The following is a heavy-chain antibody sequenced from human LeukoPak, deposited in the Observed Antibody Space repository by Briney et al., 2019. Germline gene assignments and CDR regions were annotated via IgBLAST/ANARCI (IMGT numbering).Heavy chain of an antibody. CDR3: ARHLNYYDSSGYSNYFDY. Sequence: SETLSLTCTVSGGSISSSSYHWGWIRQSPGKGLEWIGTIYYSGSTYHNPSLNSRVTISVDTSKNQFPLKLSSVTAADTAVYYCARHLNYYDSSGYSNYFDYWGQGTLVTVSS. CDR1: GGSISSSSYH. V-gene: IGHV4-39*01. J-gene: IGHJ4*02. D-gene: IGHD3-22*01. CDR2: IYYSGST.